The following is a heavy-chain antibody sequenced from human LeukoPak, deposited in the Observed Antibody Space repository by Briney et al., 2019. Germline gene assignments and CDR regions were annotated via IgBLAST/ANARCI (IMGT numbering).Heavy chain of an antibody. CDR1: GFTFSGYW. CDR3: TTDYGDYVGYYYYYYMDV. V-gene: IGHV3-15*01. J-gene: IGHJ6*03. D-gene: IGHD4-17*01. Sequence: GGSLRLSCAASGFTFSGYWMHWVRQAPGKGLEWVGRIISKTDGGTTDYAAPVKGRFTISRDDSKNTLYLQMNSLKTEDTAVYYCTTDYGDYVGYYYYYYMDVWGKGTTVTVSS. CDR2: IISKTDGGTT.